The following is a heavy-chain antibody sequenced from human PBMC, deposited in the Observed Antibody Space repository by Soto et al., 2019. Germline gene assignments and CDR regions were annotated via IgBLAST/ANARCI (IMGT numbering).Heavy chain of an antibody. CDR1: GYTFTSYN. J-gene: IGHJ4*02. CDR2: INPSGGGT. D-gene: IGHD6-13*01. Sequence: QVQLVQSGAEVKKPGASVTVSCKASGYTFTSYNIHWVRQAPGQGLEWMGEINPSGGGTGYAETFQGRVTMTRNPSTRTVYMVLTSLTPEDAAVYYCARIASADKTYFDYWGQGTLVTVSS. CDR3: ARIASADKTYFDY. V-gene: IGHV1-46*01.